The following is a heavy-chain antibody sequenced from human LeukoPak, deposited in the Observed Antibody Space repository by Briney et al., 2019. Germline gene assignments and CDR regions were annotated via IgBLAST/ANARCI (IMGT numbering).Heavy chain of an antibody. CDR2: IYYSEST. Sequence: SETLSLTCTVSGGSISSYYWSWIRQPPGKGLEWIGYIYYSESTNYNPSLKSRVTISVDTSENQFSLKLSSVTAADTAVYYCASYLWFGVPAIWGQGTMVTVSS. CDR1: GGSISSYY. CDR3: ASYLWFGVPAI. D-gene: IGHD3-10*01. V-gene: IGHV4-59*08. J-gene: IGHJ3*02.